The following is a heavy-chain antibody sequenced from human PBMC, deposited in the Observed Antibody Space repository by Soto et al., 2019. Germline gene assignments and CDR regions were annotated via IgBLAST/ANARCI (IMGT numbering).Heavy chain of an antibody. D-gene: IGHD4-17*01. Sequence: QVQLVESGGGVVQPGRSLRLSCAASGFSFSSYGMHWVRQAPGKGLEWLAVIWDDGSKKYYADSGKGRFTVSRDNSENTLYRKMTSLTAEDTAVYYCARKDAYGDYAPGGYWGQGTLVIVSS. CDR3: ARKDAYGDYAPGGY. CDR1: GFSFSSYG. CDR2: IWDDGSKK. V-gene: IGHV3-33*01. J-gene: IGHJ4*02.